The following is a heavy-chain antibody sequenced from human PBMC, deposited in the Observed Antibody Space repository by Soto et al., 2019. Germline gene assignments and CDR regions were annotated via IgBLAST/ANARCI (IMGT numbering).Heavy chain of an antibody. J-gene: IGHJ2*01. Sequence: QAQRVQSGAEVKKPGASVKVSCKASGYSFISHGITWARQAPGQGLEWMGWVSGDNGNTNYAQKLQGRVTMTTDTSSDTAFMELRSLISDVTAVYYCARISNWVENWYFALWGRGTLVIVSS. CDR1: GYSFISHG. CDR2: VSGDNGNT. V-gene: IGHV1-18*04. D-gene: IGHD4-4*01. CDR3: ARISNWVENWYFAL.